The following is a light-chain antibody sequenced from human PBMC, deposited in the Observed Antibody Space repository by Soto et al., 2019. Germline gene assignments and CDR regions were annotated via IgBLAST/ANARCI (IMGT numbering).Light chain of an antibody. CDR3: SSYTSSSTHYV. CDR1: SSDVGGYNY. J-gene: IGLJ1*01. Sequence: QSALTQPASVSGSPGQSITISCTGTSSDVGGYNYVSWYQQHPGKAPKLMIYDVSNRPSGVSNRFSGSKSGNTASLTISGLQAEDEADYYCSSYTSSSTHYVFVTGTKVTVL. CDR2: DVS. V-gene: IGLV2-14*01.